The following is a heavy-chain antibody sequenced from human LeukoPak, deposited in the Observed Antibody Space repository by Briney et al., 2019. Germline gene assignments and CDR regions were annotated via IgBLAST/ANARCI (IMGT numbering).Heavy chain of an antibody. CDR3: ARDVSWRIDY. Sequence: SQTLSLTCAISGDSVSSNIAAWNWIRQSPSRGLEWLGRTYYRSRLYDDYAGSVRSRITNNQETTKNKFSLQLNSVTPEDTAVYYCARDVSWRIDYWGQGTLVTVSS. CDR2: TYYRSRLYD. J-gene: IGHJ4*02. D-gene: IGHD6-13*01. CDR1: GDSVSSNIAA. V-gene: IGHV6-1*01.